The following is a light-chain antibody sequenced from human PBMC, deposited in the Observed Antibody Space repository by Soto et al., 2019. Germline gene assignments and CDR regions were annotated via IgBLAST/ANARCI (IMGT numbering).Light chain of an antibody. CDR3: QQSYSSPYT. CDR2: AAS. V-gene: IGKV1-39*01. Sequence: DIQMTQSPSSLSVYVGDRVSITCRASQSISKYLNWYQQKPGKAPNLLMYAASSLQSGVPSRFSGSGSGTDFTLTISSLQPEDFATYFCQQSYSSPYTFGQGTRLEMK. CDR1: QSISKY. J-gene: IGKJ2*01.